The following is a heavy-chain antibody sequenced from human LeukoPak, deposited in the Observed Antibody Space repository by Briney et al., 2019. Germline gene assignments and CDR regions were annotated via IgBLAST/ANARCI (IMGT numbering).Heavy chain of an antibody. CDR3: ARNVGYYRLDY. J-gene: IGHJ4*02. V-gene: IGHV3-7*01. D-gene: IGHD1-26*01. Sequence: PGRSLRLSCAASGFTFSNYGMHWVRQAPGKGLEWVANIDGVGTDEGYAGSVKGRFTISRDNAKNSLFLQMNSLRADDLAVYYCARNVGYYRLDYWGQGTLVTVPS. CDR2: IDGVGTDE. CDR1: GFTFSNYG.